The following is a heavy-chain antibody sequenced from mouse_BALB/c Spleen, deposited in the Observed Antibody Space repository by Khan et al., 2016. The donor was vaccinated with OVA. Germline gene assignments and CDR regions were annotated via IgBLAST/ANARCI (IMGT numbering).Heavy chain of an antibody. CDR3: ARKNYYVYAVDY. D-gene: IGHD1-1*01. CDR2: ISYSGST. V-gene: IGHV3-2*02. Sequence: EVKLEESGPGLVKPSQSLSLTCTVTGYSITTNYAWDWIRQFPGNKLEWMGYISYSGSTNYNPSLKSRISITRDTSTNQFFLQLNSVTTEDTATYYCARKNYYVYAVDYWGQGTSVTVSS. J-gene: IGHJ4*01. CDR1: GYSITTNYA.